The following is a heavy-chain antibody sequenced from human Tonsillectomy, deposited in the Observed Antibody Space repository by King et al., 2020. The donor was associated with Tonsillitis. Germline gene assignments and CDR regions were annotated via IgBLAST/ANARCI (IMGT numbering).Heavy chain of an antibody. Sequence: VQLVQSGAEMKRPGASVKISCKASGYTFTACYIHWVRQAPGQGLEWVGWINPNTGATSYTRKFQGRVTLTRDTSISTAYMELSSLRSDDTAVYYCSRSGATWSETKHALDLWGQGTLVTVSS. J-gene: IGHJ4*02. V-gene: IGHV1-2*02. D-gene: IGHD3-3*01. CDR2: INPNTGAT. CDR1: GYTFTACY. CDR3: SRSGATWSETKHALDL.